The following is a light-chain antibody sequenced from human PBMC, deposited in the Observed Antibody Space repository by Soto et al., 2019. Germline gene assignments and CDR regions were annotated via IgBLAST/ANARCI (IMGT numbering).Light chain of an antibody. J-gene: IGKJ4*01. CDR1: QSVGKY. Sequence: EIVLTQSPATLCLSPGERATLSCRASQSVGKYLAWYQQKPGQAPRLLIYDASNRATGIPARFSGSGSGTDFTLTISSLEPEDSAVYYCQQRSDWPPLTFGGGTKVDIK. V-gene: IGKV3-11*01. CDR3: QQRSDWPPLT. CDR2: DAS.